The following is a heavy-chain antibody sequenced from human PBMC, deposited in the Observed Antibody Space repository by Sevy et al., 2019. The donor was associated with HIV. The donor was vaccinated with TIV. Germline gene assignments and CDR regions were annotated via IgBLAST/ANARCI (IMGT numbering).Heavy chain of an antibody. CDR2: INTSGST. D-gene: IGHD2-15*01. J-gene: IGHJ4*02. CDR3: ARVGGNPLVLPASVYFDY. CDR1: GDSFSSYF. Sequence: SETLSLTCTVSGDSFSSYFWAWIRQPAGKGLEWIGRINTSGSTNYNPSLKSRVTISVDTSKNQFSLKLSSVTAADTALYYCARVGGNPLVLPASVYFDYWGQGTLVTVS. V-gene: IGHV4-4*07.